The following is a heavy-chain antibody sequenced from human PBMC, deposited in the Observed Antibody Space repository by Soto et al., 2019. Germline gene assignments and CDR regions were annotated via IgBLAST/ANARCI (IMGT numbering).Heavy chain of an antibody. CDR1: GFTVSSNY. CDR3: ARDRANNSSFHYFAY. V-gene: IGHV3-66*01. J-gene: IGHJ4*02. Sequence: EVQLVESGGGLVQPGGSLRLSCAASGFTVSSNYMSRVRQAPGKGLERVSVIYSGGSTYYADSVKGRFTISRDNSKSTLYLQMNSLSAEDTAVYYCARDRANNSSFHYFAYWGQGTLVIVSS. CDR2: IYSGGST. D-gene: IGHD1-20*01.